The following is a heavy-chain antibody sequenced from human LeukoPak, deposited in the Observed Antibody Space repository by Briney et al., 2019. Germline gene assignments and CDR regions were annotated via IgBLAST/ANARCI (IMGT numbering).Heavy chain of an antibody. CDR1: GYTFPSYF. CDR2: INPTGGST. J-gene: IGHJ4*02. V-gene: IGHV1-46*01. D-gene: IGHD1-26*01. CDR3: AREKNQQWVDCLQY. Sequence: VASVKVSCTASGYTFPSYFMHWVRQAPGQGLEWMGIINPTGGSTTYAQKFQGRVTITRDTSASTTYMELSSLTSEDTAVYYCAREKNQQWVDCLQYWGQGTLVTVSS.